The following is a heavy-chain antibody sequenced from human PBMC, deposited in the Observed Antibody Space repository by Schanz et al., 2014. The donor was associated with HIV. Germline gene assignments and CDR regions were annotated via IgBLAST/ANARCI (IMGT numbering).Heavy chain of an antibody. V-gene: IGHV3-30*18. CDR1: GFTFSTYG. D-gene: IGHD6-13*01. CDR2: ISDDGSKK. J-gene: IGHJ4*02. CDR3: AKVDAAHKHIGAAGD. Sequence: QVQLVESGGGVVQPGRSLRLSCAASGFTFSTYGMHWVRQAPGKGLEWVAVISDDGSKKYYADSLKGRFAISRDQSTNTLYLQMNSLRAEDTAVYYCAKVDAAHKHIGAAGDWGQGTLVTVSS.